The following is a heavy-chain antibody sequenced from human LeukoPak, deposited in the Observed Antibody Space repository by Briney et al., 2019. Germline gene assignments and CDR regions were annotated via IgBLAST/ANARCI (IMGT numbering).Heavy chain of an antibody. V-gene: IGHV1-2*02. J-gene: IGHJ3*02. CDR1: GYTFTGYY. CDR3: ARGKAMVRGVIQNAFDI. Sequence: GASVKVSCKASGYTFTGYYMHWVRQAPGQGPEWMGWINPNSGGTNYAQKFQGRVTMTRDTSISTAYMELSSLRSEDTAVYYCARGKAMVRGVIQNAFDIWGQGTMVTVSS. CDR2: INPNSGGT. D-gene: IGHD3-10*01.